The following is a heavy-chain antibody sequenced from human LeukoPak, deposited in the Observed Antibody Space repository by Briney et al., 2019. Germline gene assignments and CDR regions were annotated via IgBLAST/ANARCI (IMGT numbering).Heavy chain of an antibody. CDR2: IIPIFGTA. CDR1: GGTFSSYA. D-gene: IGHD3-3*01. Sequence: GASVKVSCKASGGTFSSYAISWVRQAPGQGLEWMGGIIPIFGTANYGQKFQGRVTITTDESTSTAYMELSSLRSEDTAVYYCARGRSSLGFWSGYSRADYYYYYMDVWGKGTTVTVSS. CDR3: ARGRSSLGFWSGYSRADYYYYYMDV. J-gene: IGHJ6*03. V-gene: IGHV1-69*05.